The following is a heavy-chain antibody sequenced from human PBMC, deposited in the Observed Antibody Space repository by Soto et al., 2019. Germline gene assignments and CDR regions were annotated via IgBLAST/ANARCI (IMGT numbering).Heavy chain of an antibody. J-gene: IGHJ4*02. CDR1: GFRFKSFV. CDR2: TSYDGNNK. CDR3: ARWGTTGGFDL. V-gene: IGHV3-30*19. Sequence: QVQLVESGGGVVQPGTSLRLSCAASGFRFKSFVMHWVRQAPGKGLEWVAFTSYDGNNKDYGDSVKGRFTVSRDNSQNTLHLQMDFLRPEDTALYYCARWGTTGGFDLCGQGTLVSVSS. D-gene: IGHD3-16*01.